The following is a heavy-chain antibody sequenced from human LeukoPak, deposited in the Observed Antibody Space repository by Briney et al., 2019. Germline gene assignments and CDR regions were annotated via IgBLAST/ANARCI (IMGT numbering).Heavy chain of an antibody. V-gene: IGHV3-69-1*02. J-gene: IGHJ6*02. CDR1: GFSFTNYA. Sequence: GGSLRLSCVASGFSFTNYAMSWVRQAPARGPEWLSSMKGGGETFYADSVKGRFTISRDNAKNSLYLQMNSLRAEDTAVYYCARDSGDYVYYYGMDVWGQGTTVTVSS. CDR2: MKGGGET. D-gene: IGHD4-17*01. CDR3: ARDSGDYVYYYGMDV.